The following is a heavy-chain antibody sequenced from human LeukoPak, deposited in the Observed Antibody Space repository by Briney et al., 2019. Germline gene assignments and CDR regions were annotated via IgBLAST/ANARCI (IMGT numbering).Heavy chain of an antibody. Sequence: GGSLRLSCVASGFTFSSYAMSWVRQAPGKGLEWVSAISGSGTTTYYADSVKGRFTISGDNSKNTLYLQMNSLRAEDTALYYCAKDPASLYSSGWLYFDYWGQGTLVTVSS. J-gene: IGHJ4*02. V-gene: IGHV3-23*01. D-gene: IGHD6-19*01. CDR3: AKDPASLYSSGWLYFDY. CDR1: GFTFSSYA. CDR2: ISGSGTTT.